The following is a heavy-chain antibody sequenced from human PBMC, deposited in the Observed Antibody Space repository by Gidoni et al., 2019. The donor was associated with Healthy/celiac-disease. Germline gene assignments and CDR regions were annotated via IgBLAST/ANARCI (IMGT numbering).Heavy chain of an antibody. V-gene: IGHV3-23*01. CDR3: AKDHGASGWFDP. CDR2: ISGSGGST. J-gene: IGHJ5*02. CDR1: GFTFSSYA. D-gene: IGHD3-10*01. Sequence: VQLLESGGGLVQPGGSLRLSCAASGFTFSSYAMRWVRQAPGKGLEWVSAISGSGGSTYYADSVKGRFTISRDNSKNTLYLQMNSLRAEDTAVYYCAKDHGASGWFDPWGQGTLVTVSS.